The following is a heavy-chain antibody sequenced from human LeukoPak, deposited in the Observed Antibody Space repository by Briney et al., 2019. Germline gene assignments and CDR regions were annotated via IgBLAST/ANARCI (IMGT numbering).Heavy chain of an antibody. V-gene: IGHV4-59*10. D-gene: IGHD3-16*02. J-gene: IGHJ4*02. CDR2: IYTSGST. Sequence: PSETLSLTCAVYGGSFSAYYWSWIRQPAGKGLEWIGRIYTSGSTNYNPSLKSRVTMSVDTSKNQFSLKLSSVTAADTAVYYCARNKYVWGSYRYLLFDYWGQGTLVTVSS. CDR1: GGSFSAYY. CDR3: ARNKYVWGSYRYLLFDY.